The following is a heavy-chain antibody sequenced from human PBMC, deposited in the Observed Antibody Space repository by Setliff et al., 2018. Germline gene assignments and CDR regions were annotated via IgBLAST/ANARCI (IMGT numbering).Heavy chain of an antibody. CDR1: GGSISSDDYY. J-gene: IGHJ5*02. CDR2: IYHSGST. Sequence: SETLSLTCTVSGGSISSDDYYWSWIRQPPGKGLEWIGYIYHSGSTYYNPSLKSRVTILADTSQNQFSLKLTSVTAADTAVYYCAREKGLRGGGGFDPWGLGTLVTVSS. CDR3: AREKGLRGGGGFDP. D-gene: IGHD3-10*01. V-gene: IGHV4-30-4*01.